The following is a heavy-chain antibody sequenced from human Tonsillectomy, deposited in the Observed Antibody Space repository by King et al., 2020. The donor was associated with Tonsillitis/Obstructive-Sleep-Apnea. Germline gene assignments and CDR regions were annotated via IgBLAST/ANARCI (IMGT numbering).Heavy chain of an antibody. CDR2: MSGTSGNS. CDR3: AKEKYSSSWGTTFDY. D-gene: IGHD6-13*01. CDR1: GFTFSNYA. Sequence: VQLVESGGGLVQPGGSLRLFCTASGFTFSNYAMNWVRQAPGKGLEWVSGMSGTSGNSYYADSVKGRFTISRDNSKNTLFLEMISLRAEDTAVYFCAKEKYSSSWGTTFDYWGQGTLVTVSS. V-gene: IGHV3-23*04. J-gene: IGHJ4*02.